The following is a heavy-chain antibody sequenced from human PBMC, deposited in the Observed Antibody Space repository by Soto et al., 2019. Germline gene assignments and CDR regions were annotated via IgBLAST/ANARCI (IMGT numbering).Heavy chain of an antibody. CDR1: GNTFTSYA. CDR3: ASGHLYYDSSGYPDY. V-gene: IGHV1-3*01. Sequence: ASVKVSCKASGNTFTSYAMHWVRQAPGQRLEWMGWINAGNGNTKYSQKFQGRVTITRDTSASTAYMELSSLRSEDTAVYYCASGHLYYDSSGYPDYWGQGTLVTVSS. D-gene: IGHD3-22*01. CDR2: INAGNGNT. J-gene: IGHJ4*02.